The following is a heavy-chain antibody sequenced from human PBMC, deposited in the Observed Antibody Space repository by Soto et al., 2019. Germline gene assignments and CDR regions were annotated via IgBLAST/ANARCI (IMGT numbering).Heavy chain of an antibody. Sequence: QVQLVQSGAEVKKPGSSVKVSCKASGGTFSSYTISWVRQAPGQGLEWMGRIIPILGIANYAQKFQGRVTITADKSTSTAYMELSSLRSEDTAVYYCARGGTYYDFWSRYRTGSYYYMDVWGKGTTVTVSS. J-gene: IGHJ6*03. D-gene: IGHD3-3*01. CDR2: IIPILGIA. CDR1: GGTFSSYT. CDR3: ARGGTYYDFWSRYRTGSYYYMDV. V-gene: IGHV1-69*02.